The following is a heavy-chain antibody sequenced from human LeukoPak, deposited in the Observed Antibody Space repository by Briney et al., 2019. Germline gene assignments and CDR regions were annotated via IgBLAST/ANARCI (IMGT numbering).Heavy chain of an antibody. CDR1: GFPFSDFS. Sequence: PGGSLRLSCATSGFPFSDFSMSWVRQAPGEGLEWISTTNSGGTSTYYAASVKGRFTISRDNSKNTLYLQMSSLRVEDTAVYYCAKQSYARSLGEGGPGTLVSVSS. J-gene: IGHJ4*02. D-gene: IGHD2-8*01. V-gene: IGHV3-23*01. CDR3: AKQSYARSLGE. CDR2: TNSGGTST.